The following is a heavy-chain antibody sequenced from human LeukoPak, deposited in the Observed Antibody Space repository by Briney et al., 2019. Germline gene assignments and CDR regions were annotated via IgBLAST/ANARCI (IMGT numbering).Heavy chain of an antibody. V-gene: IGHV3-64*04. J-gene: IGHJ4*02. D-gene: IGHD7-27*01. CDR1: GFTFSSYA. CDR3: ATSLGPLTEY. Sequence: HTGGSLRLSCAASGFTFSSYAMRWVRQAPGKGLEYVSAISSNGDNTYYTDSVKGRFTISRDNSKNTLYLQMNSLRAEDTAVYYCATSLGPLTEYRGQGTLVTVSS. CDR2: ISSNGDNT.